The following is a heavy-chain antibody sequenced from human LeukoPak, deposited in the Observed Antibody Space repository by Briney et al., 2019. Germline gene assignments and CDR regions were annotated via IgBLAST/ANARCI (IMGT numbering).Heavy chain of an antibody. V-gene: IGHV3-48*03. CDR3: ARLYSSSSGKAFDI. CDR2: ISSSGRTI. Sequence: GGSLRLSCAASGFTFSSYEMNWVRQAPGKGLEWVSDISSSGRTIYYADSVKGRFTISRDNAKNSLYLQMNSLRAEDTAVYYCARLYSSSSGKAFDIWGQGTMVTVSS. CDR1: GFTFSSYE. D-gene: IGHD6-6*01. J-gene: IGHJ3*02.